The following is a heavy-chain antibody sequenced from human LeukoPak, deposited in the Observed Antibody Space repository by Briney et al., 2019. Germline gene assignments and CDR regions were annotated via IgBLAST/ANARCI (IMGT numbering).Heavy chain of an antibody. J-gene: IGHJ4*02. V-gene: IGHV3-21*01. Sequence: GGSLRLSCAVSGFSFSIYGINWVRQAPGKGLEWVSFISSGSNYIYYADSVKGRFTISRDNAMNSLYLQMNSLRAEDTAVYYCARAGDNTTMVTQWGQGTLVTVSS. CDR1: GFSFSIYG. CDR3: ARAGDNTTMVTQ. D-gene: IGHD5-18*01. CDR2: ISSGSNYI.